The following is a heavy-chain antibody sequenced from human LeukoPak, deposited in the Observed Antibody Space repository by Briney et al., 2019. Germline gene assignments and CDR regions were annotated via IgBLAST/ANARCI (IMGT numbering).Heavy chain of an antibody. V-gene: IGHV4-59*01. CDR3: ARDREYYDFWSGYSAGFDP. CDR2: IYYSGST. CDR1: GGSISSYY. Sequence: SENLSLTCTVSGGSISSYYWSWIRQPPGEGLEWIGYIYYSGSTNYNPSLKSRVTISVDTSKNQFSLKLSSVTAADTAVYYCARDREYYDFWSGYSAGFDPWGQGSLVTVSS. D-gene: IGHD3-3*01. J-gene: IGHJ5*02.